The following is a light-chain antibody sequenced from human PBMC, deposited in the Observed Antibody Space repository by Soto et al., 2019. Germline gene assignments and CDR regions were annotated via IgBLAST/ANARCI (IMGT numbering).Light chain of an antibody. CDR2: AAS. Sequence: DIQLTQSPSFLSASVGARVPITCRARQGISTYLAWYQQQPGKAPKLLIYAASTLQSGVPLSFSGSGSGTSFTLTISSLQPEDFATYYCQQLLSYPITFGQGTRLEIK. J-gene: IGKJ5*01. CDR3: QQLLSYPIT. CDR1: QGISTY. V-gene: IGKV1-9*01.